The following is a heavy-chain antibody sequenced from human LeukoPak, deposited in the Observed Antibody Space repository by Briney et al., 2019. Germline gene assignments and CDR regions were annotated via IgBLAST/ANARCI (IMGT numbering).Heavy chain of an antibody. CDR3: ARDNSGTDAFDI. V-gene: IGHV3-33*01. CDR2: MWYDGTNK. CDR1: GFTFSSYG. D-gene: IGHD3-10*01. Sequence: PGRSLRLSCAASGFTFSSYGMHWVRQAPGKGLEWVAVMWYDGTNKYYADSVKGRFTISRDNSKNTLYLQMNSLRAEDTAVYYCARDNSGTDAFDIWGQGTMVTVSS. J-gene: IGHJ3*02.